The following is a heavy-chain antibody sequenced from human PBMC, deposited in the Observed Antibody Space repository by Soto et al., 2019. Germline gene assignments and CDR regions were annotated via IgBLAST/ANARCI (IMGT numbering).Heavy chain of an antibody. CDR3: ARGGVGAVAGKRIDY. V-gene: IGHV4-61*01. CDR2: IYYSGST. D-gene: IGHD6-19*01. Sequence: QVQLQESGPGLVKPSETLSLTCTVSGGSVSSGSYYWSWIRQPPGKGLEWIGYIYYSGSTNYNPSLKSRVTISVETSKNQFSLKLSSVIAADTAVYYCARGGVGAVAGKRIDYWGQGTLVTVSS. J-gene: IGHJ4*02. CDR1: GGSVSSGSYY.